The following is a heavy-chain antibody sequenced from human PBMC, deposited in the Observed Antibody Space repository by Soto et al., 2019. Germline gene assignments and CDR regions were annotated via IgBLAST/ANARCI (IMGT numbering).Heavy chain of an antibody. CDR3: VRDGTKTLRDWFDP. J-gene: IGHJ5*02. CDR2: IYATGTT. D-gene: IGHD1-1*01. CDR1: GVSISGFY. V-gene: IGHV4-4*07. Sequence: SETLSLTCTVSGVSISGFYWSWIRKSAGKGLEWIGRIYATGTTDYNPSLKSRVMMSVDTSKKQLSLKLRSVTAADTAVYYCVRDGTKTLRDWFDPWGQGISVTAPQ.